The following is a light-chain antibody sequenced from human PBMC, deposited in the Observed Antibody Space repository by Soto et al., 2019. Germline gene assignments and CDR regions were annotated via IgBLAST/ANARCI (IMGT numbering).Light chain of an antibody. CDR2: TNN. CDR3: ATWDDNLKGV. CDR1: TSNIGSHS. J-gene: IGLJ1*01. Sequence: QPVLTQPPSASGTPGQKVTISCSGSTSNIGSHSVNWFRHLPGTAPKLLIITNNQRPSGVPDRFSGYKSGTSASLVISGLQSEDEADYYCATWDDNLKGVFGTGTKLTVL. V-gene: IGLV1-44*01.